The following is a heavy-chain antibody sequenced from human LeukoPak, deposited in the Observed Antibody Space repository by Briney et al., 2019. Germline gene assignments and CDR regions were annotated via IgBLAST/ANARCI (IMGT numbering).Heavy chain of an antibody. CDR2: IKQDGSEK. V-gene: IGHV3-7*01. CDR1: GFTFSSYW. J-gene: IGHJ4*02. CDR3: ARDPPEYDFWSGYYPY. Sequence: GGSLRPSCAASGFTFSSYWMSWVRQAPGKGLEWVANIKQDGSEKYYVDSVKGRFTISRDNAKNSLYLQMNSLRAEDTAVYYCARDPPEYDFWSGYYPYWGQGTLVTVSS. D-gene: IGHD3-3*01.